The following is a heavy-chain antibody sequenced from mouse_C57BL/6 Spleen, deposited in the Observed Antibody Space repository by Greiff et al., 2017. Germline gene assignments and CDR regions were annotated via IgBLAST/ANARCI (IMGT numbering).Heavy chain of an antibody. V-gene: IGHV5-16*01. CDR2: INYDGSST. Sequence: EVKLMESEGGLVQPGSSMKLSCTASGFTFSDYYMAWVRQVPEKGLEWVANINYDGSSTYYLDSLKSRFLISRDNAKNILYLQMSSLKSEDTATYYCARVVPLDYFDYWGQGTTLTVSS. CDR3: ARVVPLDYFDY. J-gene: IGHJ2*01. CDR1: GFTFSDYY. D-gene: IGHD1-1*02.